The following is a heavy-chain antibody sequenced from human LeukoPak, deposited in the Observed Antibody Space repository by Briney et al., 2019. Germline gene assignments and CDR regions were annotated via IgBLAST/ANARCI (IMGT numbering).Heavy chain of an antibody. D-gene: IGHD3-22*01. V-gene: IGHV1-18*01. CDR1: GYTFTSYG. CDR2: ISAYNGNT. CDR3: ARARTYYYDRSGSPYNWLDP. Sequence: ASVKVSCKASGYTFTSYGISWERQAPGQGLEWMGWISAYNGNTNYAQKLQGSVTMTTDTSTSTAYMELRSLRSDDTAVYYCARARTYYYDRSGSPYNWLDPWGQGTLVTVSS. J-gene: IGHJ5*02.